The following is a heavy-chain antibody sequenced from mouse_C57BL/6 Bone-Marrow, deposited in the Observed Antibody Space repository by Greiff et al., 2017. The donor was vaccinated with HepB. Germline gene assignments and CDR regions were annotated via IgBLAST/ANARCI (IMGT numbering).Heavy chain of an antibody. J-gene: IGHJ4*01. V-gene: IGHV7-3*01. CDR3: ARSIYYGYDYAMDY. D-gene: IGHD2-2*01. CDR2: IRNKANGYTT. CDR1: GFTFTDYY. Sequence: EVMLVESGGGLVQPGGSLSLSCAASGFTFTDYYMSWVRQPPGKALEWLGFIRNKANGYTTEYSASVKGRFTISRDNSQSILYLQMNALRAEDSATYYCARSIYYGYDYAMDYWGQGTSVTVSS.